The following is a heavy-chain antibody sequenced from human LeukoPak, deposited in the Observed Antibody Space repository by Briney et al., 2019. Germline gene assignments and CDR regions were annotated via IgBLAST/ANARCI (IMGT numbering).Heavy chain of an antibody. J-gene: IGHJ1*01. V-gene: IGHV3-33*01. D-gene: IGHD3-10*01. Sequence: GGSLRLSCGASGFTFSNYGIHWVRQAPGKEMEWVAVTWYDGSTKYYGDSVRGRFTISRDNSKNTVYLQMSSLRAEDTAVYYCVRDYRTGSYYPETWGQGTLVTVSS. CDR1: GFTFSNYG. CDR2: TWYDGSTK. CDR3: VRDYRTGSYYPET.